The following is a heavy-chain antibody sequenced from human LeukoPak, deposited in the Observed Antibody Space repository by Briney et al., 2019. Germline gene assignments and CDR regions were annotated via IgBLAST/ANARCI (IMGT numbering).Heavy chain of an antibody. J-gene: IGHJ4*02. D-gene: IGHD2-2*01. CDR1: GYRFKTCG. V-gene: IGHV1-18*01. Sequence: ASVSVSCKASGYRFKTCGISWVRQAPGQGLEWMGWINAYSGNTDYTENLQGRVTMATDTSTATAFMELRSLRSDDTAVYYCVFGECSSTSCYPRRDYWGQGTLVTVSS. CDR2: INAYSGNT. CDR3: VFGECSSTSCYPRRDY.